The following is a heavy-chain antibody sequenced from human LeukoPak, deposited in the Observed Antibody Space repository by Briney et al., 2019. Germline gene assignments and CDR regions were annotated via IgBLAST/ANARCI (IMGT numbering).Heavy chain of an antibody. CDR2: IYYSGST. D-gene: IGHD2-15*01. CDR1: GGSISSYY. Sequence: SETLSLTCTVSGGSISSYYWSWIRQPPGKGLEWIGYIYYSGSTNYNPSLKSRVTISVDTSKNQFSLKLSSVTAADTAVYYCARKHVVVVAATLLNYFDYWGQGTLVTVSS. CDR3: ARKHVVVVAATLLNYFDY. J-gene: IGHJ4*02. V-gene: IGHV4-59*01.